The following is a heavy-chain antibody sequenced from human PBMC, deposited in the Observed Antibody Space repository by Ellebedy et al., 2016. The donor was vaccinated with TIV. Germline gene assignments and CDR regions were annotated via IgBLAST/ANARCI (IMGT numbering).Heavy chain of an antibody. D-gene: IGHD6-19*01. CDR3: ARDQEAGVRYYYYGMDV. V-gene: IGHV3-9*01. Sequence: GGSLRLSXVASGFTFADYAMHWVRQAPGKGLEWVSGISWNSGSIGYADSVKGRFTISRDNAKNSLYLQMNSLRAEDTAVYYCARDQEAGVRYYYYGMDVWGQGTTVTVSS. J-gene: IGHJ6*02. CDR2: ISWNSGSI. CDR1: GFTFADYA.